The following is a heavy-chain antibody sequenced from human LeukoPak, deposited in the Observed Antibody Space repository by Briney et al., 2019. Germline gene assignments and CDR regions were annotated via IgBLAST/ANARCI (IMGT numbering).Heavy chain of an antibody. CDR3: ARGFVVVAARLDYYYYMDV. CDR1: GYTFTSYD. D-gene: IGHD2-15*01. CDR2: ISAYNGNT. J-gene: IGHJ6*03. V-gene: IGHV1-18*01. Sequence: ASVKVSCKASGYTFTSYDISWVRQAPGQGLEWMGWISAYNGNTNYAQKLQGRVTMTTDTSTSTAYMELRSLRSDDTAVYYCARGFVVVAARLDYYYYMDVWGKGTTVTVSS.